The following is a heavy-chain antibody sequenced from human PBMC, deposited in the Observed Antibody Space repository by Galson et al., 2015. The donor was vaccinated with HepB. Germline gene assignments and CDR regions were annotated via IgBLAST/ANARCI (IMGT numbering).Heavy chain of an antibody. CDR3: ANGVVVVAATPAFDI. CDR1: GFTFSSYG. CDR2: ISYDGSNK. D-gene: IGHD2-15*01. V-gene: IGHV3-30*18. J-gene: IGHJ3*02. Sequence: SLRLSCAASGFTFSSYGMHWVRQAPGKGLEWVAVISYDGSNKYYADSVKGRFTISRDNSKNTLYLQMNSLRAEDTAVYYCANGVVVVAATPAFDIWAKGQWSPSLQ.